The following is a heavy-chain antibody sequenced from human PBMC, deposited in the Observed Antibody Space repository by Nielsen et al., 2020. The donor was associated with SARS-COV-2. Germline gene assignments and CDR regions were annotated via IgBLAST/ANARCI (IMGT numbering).Heavy chain of an antibody. Sequence: KVSCKGSGYSFTSYWVSWVRQMPGKGLEWMGRIDPSDSYTNYSPSFQGHVTISADKSISTAYLQWSSLKASDTAMYYCARQGRPWYFDLWGRGTLVTVSS. J-gene: IGHJ2*01. V-gene: IGHV5-10-1*01. CDR2: IDPSDSYT. CDR3: ARQGRPWYFDL. CDR1: GYSFTSYW.